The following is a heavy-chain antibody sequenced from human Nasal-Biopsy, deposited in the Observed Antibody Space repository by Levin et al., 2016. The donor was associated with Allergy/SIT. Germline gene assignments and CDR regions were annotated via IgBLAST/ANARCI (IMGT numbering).Heavy chain of an antibody. CDR2: ITYSAAST. CDR1: GFTFGSFA. CDR3: AKAGRGWRYSDY. V-gene: IGHV3-23*01. J-gene: IGHJ4*02. Sequence: GGSLRLSCEASGFTFGSFAMNWVRQAPGKGLEWVAGITYSAASTYYADSVMGRFTISRDNSKNTLFLQMNSLRAEDTAVYYCAKAGRGWRYSDYWGQGTLVTVS. D-gene: IGHD6-19*01.